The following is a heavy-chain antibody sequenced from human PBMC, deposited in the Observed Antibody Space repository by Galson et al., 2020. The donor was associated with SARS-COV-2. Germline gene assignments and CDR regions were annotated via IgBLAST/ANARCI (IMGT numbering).Heavy chain of an antibody. CDR3: ARVGYNLRYFDS. Sequence: GGSLRLSCAASGFTVSSDHMNWVRQAPGKGLEWVSVVYSSDTTYYADSVKGRFTLSRDTSRNVLYLVMNSLTVEDTAMYYCARVGYNLRYFDSWGQGTLVTVSS. J-gene: IGHJ4*02. CDR1: GFTVSSDH. D-gene: IGHD5-12*01. CDR2: VYSSDTT. V-gene: IGHV3-66*02.